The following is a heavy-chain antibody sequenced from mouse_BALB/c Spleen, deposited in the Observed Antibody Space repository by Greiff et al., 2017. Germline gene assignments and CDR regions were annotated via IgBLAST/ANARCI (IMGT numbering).Heavy chain of an antibody. J-gene: IGHJ2*01. Sequence: VQLQQFGAELVKPGASVKISCKASGYTFTDYNMDWVKQRHGKSLEWIGDINPNYDSNSDNQKFTGKATLNVDKSSRTAYMELRSLTAEDTAVYYCGRRYYGSLNYFDYWGQGSTLTVSA. CDR2: INPNYDSN. CDR1: GYTFTDYN. V-gene: IGHV1-18*01. CDR3: GRRYYGSLNYFDY. D-gene: IGHD1-1*01.